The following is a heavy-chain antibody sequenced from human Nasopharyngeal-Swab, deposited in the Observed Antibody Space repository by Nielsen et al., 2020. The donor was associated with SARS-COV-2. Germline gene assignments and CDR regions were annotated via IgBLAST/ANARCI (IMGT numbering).Heavy chain of an antibody. Sequence: WIRQSPSRGLEWLGWTYYRSKWYNDYAVSVKSRITINPDTSKNQFSLQLNSVTPEDTAVYYCARIAVAGHNWFDPWGQGTLVTVSS. CDR2: TYYRSKWYN. J-gene: IGHJ5*02. D-gene: IGHD6-19*01. CDR3: ARIAVAGHNWFDP. V-gene: IGHV6-1*01.